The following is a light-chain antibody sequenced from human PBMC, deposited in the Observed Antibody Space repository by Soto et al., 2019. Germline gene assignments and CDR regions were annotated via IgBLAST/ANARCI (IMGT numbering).Light chain of an antibody. CDR3: QQRYNWWT. Sequence: EIVLTQSPATLSLSPGERATLSCRARKSVSSYLAWYQQKPGQAPRLLSYDPSNRATGIPARFSGSGSGTDFTLTISGLEPEDFAVYYCQQRYNWWTFGQGTKVEIK. J-gene: IGKJ1*01. CDR1: KSVSSY. CDR2: DPS. V-gene: IGKV3-11*01.